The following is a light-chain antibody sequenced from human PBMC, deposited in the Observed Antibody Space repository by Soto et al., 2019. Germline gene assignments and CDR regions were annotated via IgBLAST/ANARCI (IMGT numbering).Light chain of an antibody. J-gene: IGKJ2*01. Sequence: EIVLTQSPGTLSLSPGERATLSCRASQSVSSDYIAWYQQNPGQPPILLIYGASSRATGLPGRFSGSGSWTDFTITISILEPEDFVVYCWQDDGRSPPYTVGQGTKVEIK. V-gene: IGKV3-20*01. CDR3: QDDGRSPPYT. CDR2: GAS. CDR1: QSVSSDY.